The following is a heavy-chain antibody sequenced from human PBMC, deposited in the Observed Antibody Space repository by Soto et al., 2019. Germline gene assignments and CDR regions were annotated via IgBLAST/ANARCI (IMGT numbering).Heavy chain of an antibody. CDR1: GGSFSGYY. J-gene: IGHJ5*02. CDR3: ARERFLEWLPKRNWFDP. Sequence: PSETLSLTCAVYGGSFSGYYWSWIRQPPGKGLEWIGEINHSGSTNYNPSLKSRVTISVDTSKNQFSLKLSSVTAADTAVYYCARERFLEWLPKRNWFDPWGQGTLVTVSS. CDR2: INHSGST. D-gene: IGHD3-3*01. V-gene: IGHV4-34*01.